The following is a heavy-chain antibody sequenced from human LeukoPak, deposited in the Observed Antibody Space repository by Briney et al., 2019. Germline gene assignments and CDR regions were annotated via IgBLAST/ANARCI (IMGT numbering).Heavy chain of an antibody. J-gene: IGHJ4*02. V-gene: IGHV4-39*01. CDR2: IYYSGTT. Sequence: SETLSLTCTVSGGSISSTSYYWRWIRQPPGKGLEWIGSIYYSGTTYYIPSLKSRVTISLDTSKNRFSLQLSSVTAADTAVYYCASRLRWPSYFDYWGQGTPVTVSS. CDR3: ASRLRWPSYFDY. D-gene: IGHD4-23*01. CDR1: GGSISSTSYY.